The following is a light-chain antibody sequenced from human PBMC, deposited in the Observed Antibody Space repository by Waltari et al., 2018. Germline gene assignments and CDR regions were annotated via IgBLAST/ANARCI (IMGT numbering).Light chain of an antibody. J-gene: IGKJ1*01. Sequence: DIQMTQSPSSLSASVGDRVTITCRARQTLSNYLNWYQQKPGKSPKLLIYTTSTLQSGVPSRFSGSGSGTDFTLTISSLQPEDFATYYCQQSYSSPRTFGQGTKVEIK. V-gene: IGKV1-39*01. CDR3: QQSYSSPRT. CDR1: QTLSNY. CDR2: TTS.